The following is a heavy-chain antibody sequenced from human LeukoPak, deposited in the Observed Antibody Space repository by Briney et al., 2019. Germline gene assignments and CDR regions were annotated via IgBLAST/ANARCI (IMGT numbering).Heavy chain of an antibody. J-gene: IGHJ4*02. V-gene: IGHV1-18*01. CDR2: ISAYNGNT. D-gene: IGHD6-19*01. CDR3: ARDKSGSGWYGGYYFDY. CDR1: GHTFTSYG. Sequence: ASVKVSCKASGHTFTSYGISWVRQAPGQGLEWMGWISAYNGNTNYAQKLQGRVTMTTDTSTSTAYMELRSLRSDDTAVYYCARDKSGSGWYGGYYFDYWGQGTLVTVSS.